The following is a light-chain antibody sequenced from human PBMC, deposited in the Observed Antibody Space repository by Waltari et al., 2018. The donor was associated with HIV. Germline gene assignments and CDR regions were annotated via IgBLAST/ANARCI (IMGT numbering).Light chain of an antibody. J-gene: IGKJ1*01. Sequence: EIVMTQSPATLSVSPGERATLSCRASQSISTNLAWYQQKPGQAPRLLIYGASTRATDIPVRFSGSGSGTDFTLTISSLQSEDFAVYYCQQYNNWPRTFGQGTNVEIK. CDR3: QQYNNWPRT. V-gene: IGKV3-15*01. CDR2: GAS. CDR1: QSISTN.